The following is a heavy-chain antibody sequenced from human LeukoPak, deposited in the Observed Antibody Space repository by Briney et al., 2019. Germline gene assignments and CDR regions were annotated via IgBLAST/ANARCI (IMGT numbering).Heavy chain of an antibody. CDR2: IKQDGSEK. J-gene: IGHJ4*02. CDR3: ARDLGGSYGGFDY. D-gene: IGHD1-26*01. V-gene: IGHV3-7*01. CDR1: GFTFSSYW. Sequence: PGGSLRLSCAASGFTFSSYWMSWVRQAPGKGLEWVANIKQDGSEKYYVDSVKGRFTISRDNAKNSLYLQMNSLRAEDTAVYYCARDLGGSYGGFDYWGQGTLVTVSS.